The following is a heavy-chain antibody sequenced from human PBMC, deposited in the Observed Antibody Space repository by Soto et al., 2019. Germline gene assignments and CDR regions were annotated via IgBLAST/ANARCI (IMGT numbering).Heavy chain of an antibody. J-gene: IGHJ4*02. CDR3: ARDYLVVPHRVIDY. CDR1: GFNFSSYG. V-gene: IGHV3-33*01. Sequence: QVQLVESGGGVVQPWRSLRLSCAASGFNFSSYGMHWVRQARGKGLEWVAVIWYDGSNKYYADSVKGRFTISRDNSKNTLYLQMNSLRAEDTAVYYFARDYLVVPHRVIDYWGQGTLVTVSS. CDR2: IWYDGSNK. D-gene: IGHD2-2*01.